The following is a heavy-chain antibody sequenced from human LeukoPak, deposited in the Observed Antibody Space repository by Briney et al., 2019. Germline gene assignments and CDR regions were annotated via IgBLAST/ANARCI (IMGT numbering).Heavy chain of an antibody. CDR3: TWMGATMGYYFDY. J-gene: IGHJ4*02. V-gene: IGHV3-53*01. CDR1: GFTVSSNY. Sequence: GGSLRLSCAASGFTVSSNYVSWVRQAPGKGLEWVSGIYSGGSTYYADPVKGRFAISRDNSKNTLYLQMNSLRAEDTAVYYCTWMGATMGYYFDYWGQGTLVTVSS. D-gene: IGHD1-26*01. CDR2: IYSGGST.